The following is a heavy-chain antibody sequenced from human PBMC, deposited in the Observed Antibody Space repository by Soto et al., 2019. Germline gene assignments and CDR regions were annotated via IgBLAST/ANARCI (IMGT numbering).Heavy chain of an antibody. D-gene: IGHD3-10*02. CDR1: GGSISSSSYY. CDR3: ARTLFGWGIWFDP. J-gene: IGHJ5*02. CDR2: IYYSGST. V-gene: IGHV4-39*01. Sequence: SQTLSLTCTVSGGSISSSSYYWGWIRQPPGKGLEWIGSIYYSGSTYYNPSLKSRVTISVDTSKNQFSLKLSSVTAADTAVYYCARTLFGWGIWFDPGGQGPLVNVS.